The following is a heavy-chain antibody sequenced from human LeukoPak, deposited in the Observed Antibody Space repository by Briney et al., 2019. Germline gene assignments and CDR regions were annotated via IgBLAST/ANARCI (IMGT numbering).Heavy chain of an antibody. CDR1: GGSISSSNYY. CDR3: ARDRGITTARGVPSWFDP. CDR2: ICTTGSP. Sequence: SETLSLTCTVSGGSISSSNYYWTWIRRPAGKGVEWIGRICTTGSPSYSPSRKSRVTISVDTSTNQFSLKLTSVSAADTAVYYCARDRGITTARGVPSWFDPWGQGTLVTASS. J-gene: IGHJ5*02. V-gene: IGHV4-61*02. D-gene: IGHD3-10*01.